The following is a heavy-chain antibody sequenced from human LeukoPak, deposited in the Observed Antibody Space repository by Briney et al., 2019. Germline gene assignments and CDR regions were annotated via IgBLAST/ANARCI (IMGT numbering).Heavy chain of an antibody. J-gene: IGHJ6*02. CDR2: IKEDGTET. V-gene: IGHV3-7*03. Sequence: GGSLRLSCAAPGFMFSSNWMSWVRLAPGKGLEWVANIKEDGTETYYVDSVKGRFTISRDNAKNSLYLQMNSLRVEDTAVYYCASLADGYCGGDCYTLLYYYYYGMDVWGQGTTVTVSS. CDR3: ASLADGYCGGDCYTLLYYYYYGMDV. CDR1: GFMFSSNW. D-gene: IGHD2-21*02.